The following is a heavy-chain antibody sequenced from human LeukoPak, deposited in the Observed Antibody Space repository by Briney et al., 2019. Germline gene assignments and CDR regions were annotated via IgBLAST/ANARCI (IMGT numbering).Heavy chain of an antibody. V-gene: IGHV4-4*02. CDR2: VHLSGRT. Sequence: SGTLSLTCGVSGGSISTTNWWTWVRQPPGEGLEWIGEVHLSGRTHYNPSLESRVTMSVDMSENHISLRLTSVTAADTAVYYCAREGGPYRPLDYSGQGTLVTVSS. J-gene: IGHJ4*02. CDR1: GGSISTTNW. CDR3: AREGGPYRPLDY.